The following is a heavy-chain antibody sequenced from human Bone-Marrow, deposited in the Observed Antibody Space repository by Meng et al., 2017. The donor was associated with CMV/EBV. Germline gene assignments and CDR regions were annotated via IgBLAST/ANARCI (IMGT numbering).Heavy chain of an antibody. CDR3: ARVLPLLRSQTYYYGMDV. CDR2: IYHSGST. J-gene: IGHJ6*02. V-gene: IGHV4-38-2*02. CDR1: GYSILSGYY. Sequence: SETLSLTCTVSGYSILSGYYWGWIRQPPGKGLEWIGSIYHSGSTYYNPSLKSRVTISVDTSKNHCSLKLSSVTAADTAVYYCARVLPLLRSQTYYYGMDVWGQGTTVTVSS. D-gene: IGHD3-3*01.